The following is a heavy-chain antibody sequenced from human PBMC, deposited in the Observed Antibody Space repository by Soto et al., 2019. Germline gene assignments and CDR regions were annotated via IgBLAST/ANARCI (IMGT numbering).Heavy chain of an antibody. V-gene: IGHV3-23*01. Sequence: EVQLLESGGGLVQPGGSLRLSCAASGFTFSSYAMSWVRQAPGKGLEWVSAISGSGGSTYYAASVKGRFTISRDNSKNTLYLQMNSLRAEDTAVYYCAKDYGGSGSYCNWGQGTLVTVSS. CDR2: ISGSGGST. D-gene: IGHD1-26*01. CDR1: GFTFSSYA. CDR3: AKDYGGSGSYCN. J-gene: IGHJ4*02.